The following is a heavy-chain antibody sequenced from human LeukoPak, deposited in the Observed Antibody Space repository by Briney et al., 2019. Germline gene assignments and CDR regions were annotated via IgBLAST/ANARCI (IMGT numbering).Heavy chain of an antibody. CDR3: AKTGIASTGTSNFFDY. D-gene: IGHD6-13*01. V-gene: IGHV5-51*01. CDR1: GYSFTSYW. J-gene: IGHJ4*02. Sequence: GESLKISCQGSGYSFTSYWIGWVRQMPGKGLEWMGIIYPGDSDTRYSPSFEGQVTISADKSISTAYLQWSSLKASDTAMYYCAKTGIASTGTSNFFDYWGRGTLVTVSS. CDR2: IYPGDSDT.